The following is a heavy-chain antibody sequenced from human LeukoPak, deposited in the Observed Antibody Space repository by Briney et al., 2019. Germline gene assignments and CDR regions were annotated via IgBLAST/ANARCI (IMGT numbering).Heavy chain of an antibody. CDR2: IYYSGST. Sequence: SETLSLTCTVSGGSTSSSSYYWGWIRQPPGKGLEWIGSIYYSGSTYYNPSLKSRVTISVDTSKNQFSLKLRSVTAADTAVYYCARDGPSDSGAFDVWGPGTLVTVSS. V-gene: IGHV4-39*07. D-gene: IGHD3-22*01. J-gene: IGHJ3*01. CDR3: ARDGPSDSGAFDV. CDR1: GGSTSSSSYY.